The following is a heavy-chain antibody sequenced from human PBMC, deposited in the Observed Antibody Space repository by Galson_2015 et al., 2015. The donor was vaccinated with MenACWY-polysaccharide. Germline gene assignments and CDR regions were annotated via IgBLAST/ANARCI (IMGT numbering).Heavy chain of an antibody. D-gene: IGHD3-10*01. Sequence: SLRLSCAASGFTFSTYSMNWVRQAPGKGLEWVSYISSSSSTIYYADSVKGRFTISRDNAKNSLYLQMNTLRDEDTAVYYCAKGLWFAARVGYFLDYWGQGTLVTASS. CDR1: GFTFSTYS. CDR3: AKGLWFAARVGYFLDY. CDR2: ISSSSSTI. V-gene: IGHV3-48*02. J-gene: IGHJ4*02.